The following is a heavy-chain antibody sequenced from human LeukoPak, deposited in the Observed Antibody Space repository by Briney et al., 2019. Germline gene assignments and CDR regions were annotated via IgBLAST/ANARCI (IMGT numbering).Heavy chain of an antibody. CDR3: ARDYYDSSGYYYVLGPYAFDI. J-gene: IGHJ3*02. CDR2: IKQDGSEK. D-gene: IGHD3-22*01. Sequence: GGSLRLSCAASGFTFSSYWMSWVRQAPGKGLEWVANIKQDGSEKYYVDSVKGRFTISRDNAKNSLYLQMNSLRAEDTAVYYCARDYYDSSGYYYVLGPYAFDIWGQGTMVTVSS. V-gene: IGHV3-7*01. CDR1: GFTFSSYW.